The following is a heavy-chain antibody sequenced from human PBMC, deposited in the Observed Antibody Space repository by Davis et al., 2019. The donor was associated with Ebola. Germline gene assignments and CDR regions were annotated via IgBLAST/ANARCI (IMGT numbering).Heavy chain of an antibody. V-gene: IGHV1-3*01. J-gene: IGHJ4*02. Sequence: AASVKVSCKASGYTFTSYAMHWVRQAPGQRLEWMGWTNAGNGNTKYSQKFQGRVTITRDTSASTAYMELSSLRSEATAVYYCARDRSSGWPFDYWGQGTLVTVSS. D-gene: IGHD6-19*01. CDR3: ARDRSSGWPFDY. CDR2: TNAGNGNT. CDR1: GYTFTSYA.